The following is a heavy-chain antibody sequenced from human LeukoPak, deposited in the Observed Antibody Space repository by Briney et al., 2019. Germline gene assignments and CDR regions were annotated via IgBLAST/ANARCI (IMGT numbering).Heavy chain of an antibody. CDR2: LSGNSGSI. Sequence: GGSLRLSCAASGFSFDDDAMHWVRQVPGKGLDWVSGLSGNSGSIGYADSVKGRFTISRDNAKNSLYLQMNSLRAEDTALYYCVKEMYSSGWSFDYWGQGTLVTVTS. CDR1: GFSFDDDA. D-gene: IGHD6-19*01. V-gene: IGHV3-9*01. J-gene: IGHJ4*02. CDR3: VKEMYSSGWSFDY.